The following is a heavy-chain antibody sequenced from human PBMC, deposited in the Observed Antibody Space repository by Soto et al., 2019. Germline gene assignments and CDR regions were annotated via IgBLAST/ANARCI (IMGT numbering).Heavy chain of an antibody. V-gene: IGHV3-74*01. Sequence: GGSLRLSCAASGFTFSGHWMHWVRQAPGKGLVWVSRIDGDGSRTNYADSVKGRFTISRDNAKNTLYLQMNSLRAEDTAVYYCARELASYNDYWGQGTLVTVSS. D-gene: IGHD1-1*01. CDR2: IDGDGSRT. CDR3: ARELASYNDY. J-gene: IGHJ4*02. CDR1: GFTFSGHW.